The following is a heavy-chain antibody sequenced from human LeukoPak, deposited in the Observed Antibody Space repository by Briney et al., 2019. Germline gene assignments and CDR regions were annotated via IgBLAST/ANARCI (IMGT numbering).Heavy chain of an antibody. CDR1: GVSISSGSYY. CDR2: IYTSGST. V-gene: IGHV4-61*02. J-gene: IGHJ4*02. CDR3: ARDTFSSGRYFDY. D-gene: IGHD6-6*01. Sequence: SETLSLTCTVSGVSISSGSYYWSWIRQPAGKGLEWIGRIYTSGSTNYNPSLKSRVTISADTSKNQFSLKLSSVTAADTAVYYCARDTFSSGRYFDYWGQGTLVTVSS.